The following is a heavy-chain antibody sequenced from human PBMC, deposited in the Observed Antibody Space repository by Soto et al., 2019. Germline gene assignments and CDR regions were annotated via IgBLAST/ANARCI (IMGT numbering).Heavy chain of an antibody. CDR2: INHSGST. V-gene: IGHV4-34*01. CDR3: ARRRTYYYGSGSYYSTSYYYYYMDV. Sequence: PSETLSLTCAVYGGSFSGYYWSWIRQPPGKGLEWIGEINHSGSTNYNPSLKSRVTISVDTSKNQFSLKLSSVTAADTAVYYCARRRTYYYGSGSYYSTSYYYYYMDVWGKGTTVTVSS. J-gene: IGHJ6*03. CDR1: GGSFSGYY. D-gene: IGHD3-10*01.